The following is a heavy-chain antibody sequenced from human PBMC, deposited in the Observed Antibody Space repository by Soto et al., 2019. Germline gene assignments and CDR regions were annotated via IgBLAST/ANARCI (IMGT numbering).Heavy chain of an antibody. CDR2: MSPNSGNT. D-gene: IGHD3-3*01. CDR3: ARTPSTRITIFGVVKRRGMDV. J-gene: IGHJ6*02. Sequence: ASVKVSCKASGGTFSIYAISWVRQATGQGLAWMGWMSPNSGNTGYAQKFQGRVTMTRNTSISTAYMELSSLRSEDTAVYYCARTPSTRITIFGVVKRRGMDVWGQGTTVTVSS. V-gene: IGHV1-8*02. CDR1: GGTFSIYA.